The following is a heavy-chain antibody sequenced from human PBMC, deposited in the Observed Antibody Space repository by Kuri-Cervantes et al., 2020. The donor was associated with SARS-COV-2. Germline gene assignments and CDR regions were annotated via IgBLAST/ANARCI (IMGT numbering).Heavy chain of an antibody. Sequence: GGSLRLSCAASGFTFSDHYMDWVRQAPGRGLEWVGRIRNKDGKYSTGYAASVRGRFTISRDDSKKSLYLQMNSLQTEDTAVYYCTSLQRIPLFDIWGQGTVVTVSS. CDR2: IRNKDGKYST. J-gene: IGHJ3*02. V-gene: IGHV3-72*01. D-gene: IGHD2-21*01. CDR3: TSLQRIPLFDI. CDR1: GFTFSDHY.